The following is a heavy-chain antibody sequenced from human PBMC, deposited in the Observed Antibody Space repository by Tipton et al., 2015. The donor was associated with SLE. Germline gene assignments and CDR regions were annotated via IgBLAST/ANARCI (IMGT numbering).Heavy chain of an antibody. CDR3: ARGGRYFDWSLFDY. CDR1: GGTFSSYA. D-gene: IGHD3-9*01. CDR2: ISAHNGNT. J-gene: IGHJ4*02. Sequence: QSGAEVKKPGSSVKVSCKASGGTFSSYAISWVRQAPGQGLEWMGWISAHNGNTNYAQKLQGRVTMTTDTSTSTAYMELRSLRSDDTAVYYCARGGRYFDWSLFDYWGQGTLVTVSS. V-gene: IGHV1-18*01.